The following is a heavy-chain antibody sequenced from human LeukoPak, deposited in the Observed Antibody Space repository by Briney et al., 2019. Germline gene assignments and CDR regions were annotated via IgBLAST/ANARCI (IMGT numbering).Heavy chain of an antibody. CDR3: ARKHIAVAGPYWFDA. CDR2: IYYSGNT. V-gene: IGHV4-31*03. CDR1: GGSISSCGYY. J-gene: IGHJ5*02. D-gene: IGHD6-19*01. Sequence: SQTLSLTCTVSGGSISSCGYYWSWIRQHQGQDLEGIVYIYYSGNTYYNPSLNSRATISVDTSKNQFSLKLSSVAAADTAVYYCARKHIAVAGPYWFDAWGQGTLVAVSS.